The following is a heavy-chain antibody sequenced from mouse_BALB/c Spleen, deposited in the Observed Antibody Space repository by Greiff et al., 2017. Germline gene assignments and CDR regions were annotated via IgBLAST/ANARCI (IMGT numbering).Heavy chain of an antibody. CDR3: ARFMDY. CDR1: GYSFTGYF. CDR2: INPYNGDT. J-gene: IGHJ4*01. V-gene: IGHV1-20*02. Sequence: EVKVEESGPELVKPGASVKISCKASGYSFTGYFMNWVMQSHGKSLEWIRRINPYNGDTFYNQKFKGKATLTVDKSSSTAHMELRSLASEDSAVYYCARFMDYWGQGTSVTVSS.